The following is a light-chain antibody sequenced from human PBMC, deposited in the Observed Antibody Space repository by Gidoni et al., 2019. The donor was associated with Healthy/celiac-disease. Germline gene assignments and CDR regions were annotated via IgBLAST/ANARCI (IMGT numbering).Light chain of an antibody. CDR2: DVS. V-gene: IGLV2-14*03. CDR3: SSYTSSITWV. Sequence: QSALNTPASVSGSPEQSYTLACTGTSSDVGGYHYVSWYQQHPSKALNLMIYDVSNRPSGFSNRFSGSKSGNTASRTISGLQAEDEADYYCSSYTSSITWVFGGGTKLTVL. CDR1: SSDVGGYHY. J-gene: IGLJ3*02.